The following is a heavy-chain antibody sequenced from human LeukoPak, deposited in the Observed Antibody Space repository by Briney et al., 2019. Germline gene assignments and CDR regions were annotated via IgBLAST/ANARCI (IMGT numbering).Heavy chain of an antibody. CDR3: AKVDTPPYYGSSGPNGYYFDY. J-gene: IGHJ4*02. CDR1: GGSFSGYY. V-gene: IGHV4-34*01. D-gene: IGHD3-22*01. CDR2: INHSGST. Sequence: SETLSLTCAVYGGSFSGYYWSWIRQPPGKGLEWIGEINHSGSTNYNPSLKSRVTISVDTSKNQFSLKLSSVTAADTAVYYCAKVDTPPYYGSSGPNGYYFDYGGQGTLVTVSS.